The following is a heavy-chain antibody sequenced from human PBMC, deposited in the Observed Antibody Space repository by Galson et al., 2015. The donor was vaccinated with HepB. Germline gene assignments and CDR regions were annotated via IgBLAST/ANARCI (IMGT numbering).Heavy chain of an antibody. CDR2: IVVGSGNT. D-gene: IGHD1-26*01. Sequence: SVKVSCKASGFTFTSSAVQWVRQARGQRLEWIGWIVVGSGNTNYAQKFQERVTITRDMSTSTAYMELSSLRSEDTAVYYCAADRLLQGSLADYWGQGTLVTVSS. V-gene: IGHV1-58*01. CDR1: GFTFTSSA. CDR3: AADRLLQGSLADY. J-gene: IGHJ4*02.